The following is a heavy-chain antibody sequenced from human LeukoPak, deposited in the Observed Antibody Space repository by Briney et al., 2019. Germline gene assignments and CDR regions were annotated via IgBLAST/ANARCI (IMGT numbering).Heavy chain of an antibody. CDR1: GGSISSYY. CDR3: AKHYYDTSGYYSRISGFDP. CDR2: IYYSGST. Sequence: SETLSLTCTVSGGSISSYYWSWIRQPPGKGLEWIGYIYYSGSTNYNPSLKSRVTISVDTSKNQFSLKLSSVTAADTAVYYCAKHYYDTSGYYSRISGFDPWGQGTLVTVSS. V-gene: IGHV4-59*08. D-gene: IGHD3-22*01. J-gene: IGHJ5*02.